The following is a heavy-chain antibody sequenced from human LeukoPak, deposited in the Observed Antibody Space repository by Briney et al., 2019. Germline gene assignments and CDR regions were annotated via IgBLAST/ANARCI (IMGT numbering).Heavy chain of an antibody. CDR3: TTDLPLYYSNYGFDY. CDR2: LKTKTEGVTT. Sequence: GGSLRLSCSASGFTFTSYWMSWVRQAPGRGLEWVGRLKTKTEGVTTDYGAPVKGRFTISKDDSKNTLYLQMNSLKTEDTAVYYCTTDLPLYYSNYGFDYWGQGTLVTVSS. V-gene: IGHV3-15*01. D-gene: IGHD4-11*01. CDR1: GFTFTSYW. J-gene: IGHJ4*02.